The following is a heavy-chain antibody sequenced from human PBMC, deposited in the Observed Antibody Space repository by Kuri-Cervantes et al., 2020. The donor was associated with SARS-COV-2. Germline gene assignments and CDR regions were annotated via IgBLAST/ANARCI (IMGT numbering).Heavy chain of an antibody. CDR2: IYYSRST. V-gene: IGHV4-39*01. CDR3: ASGGSSSWRSYYYYGMDV. Sequence: ESLNISWTVSGGSSSSSSYYLGWIRQPPVKGLEWMGSIYYSRSTYYNPSLKSRVTISVDTSKNQFSLKLISVTAADTAVYYCASGGSSSWRSYYYYGMDVWGLGTTVTVSS. D-gene: IGHD6-13*01. J-gene: IGHJ6*02. CDR1: GGSSSSSSYY.